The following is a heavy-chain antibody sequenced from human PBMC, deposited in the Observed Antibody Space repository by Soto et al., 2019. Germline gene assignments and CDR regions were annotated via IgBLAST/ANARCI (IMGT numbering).Heavy chain of an antibody. CDR2: IYHSGST. J-gene: IGHJ4*02. D-gene: IGHD1-26*01. Sequence: TSETLSLTCAVSGGSISSSNWWSWVRQPPGKGLEWIGEIYHSGSTNYNPSLKSRVTISVDKSKNQFSLKLSSVTAADTAVYYCAREDSGGATTLGYWGQGTLVTVSS. V-gene: IGHV4-4*02. CDR3: AREDSGGATTLGY. CDR1: GGSISSSNW.